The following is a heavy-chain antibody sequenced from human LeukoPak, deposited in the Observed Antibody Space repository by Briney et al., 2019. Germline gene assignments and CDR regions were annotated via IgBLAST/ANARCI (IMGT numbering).Heavy chain of an antibody. J-gene: IGHJ4*02. D-gene: IGHD4-23*01. Sequence: SETLSLTCTLSGGTISTYYWSWIRQPPGKGLEWIGYIYHSGSTNYNPSLKSRVTISVDTSKNQFSLKLSSVTAADTAVYYCARGGGSASPIGYWGQGALVTVSS. V-gene: IGHV4-59*01. CDR1: GGTISTYY. CDR3: ARGGGSASPIGY. CDR2: IYHSGST.